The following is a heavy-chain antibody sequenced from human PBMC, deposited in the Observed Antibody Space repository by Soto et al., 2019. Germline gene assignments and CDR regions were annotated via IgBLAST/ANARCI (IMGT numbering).Heavy chain of an antibody. D-gene: IGHD5-12*01. CDR3: ARSGGSSNYYYMDV. CDR2: IISNIYI. CDR1: GFTFSSYS. J-gene: IGHJ6*03. V-gene: IGHV3-21*01. Sequence: GGSLRLSCAASGFTFSSYSMNWVRQAPGKGLEWVSSIISNIYIYYADSVKGRFTISRDNAKNSLYLQMNSLRAEDTAVYYCARSGGSSNYYYMDVWGKGTTVTVSS.